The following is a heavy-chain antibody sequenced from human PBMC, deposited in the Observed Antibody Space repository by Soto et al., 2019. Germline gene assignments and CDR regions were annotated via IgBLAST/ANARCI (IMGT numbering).Heavy chain of an antibody. D-gene: IGHD3-3*01. CDR3: ARDYDFGSGKDYYYGMDV. J-gene: IGHJ6*02. CDR1: GFTFSSHG. V-gene: IGHV3-33*01. CDR2: IWYDGSNK. Sequence: PGGSLRLSCAASGFTFSSHGMHWVRQAPGKGLEWVAVIWYDGSNKYYADSVKGGFTISRDNSENTLYLKMNSLRAEDTAVYYCARDYDFGSGKDYYYGMDVWGQGTTVTVSS.